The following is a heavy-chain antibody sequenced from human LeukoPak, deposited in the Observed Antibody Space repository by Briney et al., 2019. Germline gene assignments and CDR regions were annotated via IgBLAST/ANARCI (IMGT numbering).Heavy chain of an antibody. D-gene: IGHD1-1*01. CDR2: ISSSSSYI. CDR1: GFTFSSYS. J-gene: IGHJ3*02. Sequence: PGGSLRLSCAASGFTFSSYSMTWVRQTPGKGLEWVSSISSSSSYIYYAASVKGRFTISRDNAKNSLYLQMNSLRAEDTAVYYCARENEIGGFAFDIWGQGTMVTVSS. CDR3: ARENEIGGFAFDI. V-gene: IGHV3-21*01.